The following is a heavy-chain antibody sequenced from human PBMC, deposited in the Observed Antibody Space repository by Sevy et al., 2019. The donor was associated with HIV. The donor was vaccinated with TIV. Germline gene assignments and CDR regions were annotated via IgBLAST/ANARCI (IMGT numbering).Heavy chain of an antibody. CDR2: IYYSGST. D-gene: IGHD3-10*01. J-gene: IGHJ6*02. CDR1: GGSISSSSYY. CDR3: ARLFGSGNDYYYYGMDV. Sequence: SETLSLTCTVSGGSISSSSYYWGWIRQPPGKGLEWIGSIYYSGSTYYNPSLKSRVTISVDTSKNQFSLKLSSVTAADTAVYYCARLFGSGNDYYYYGMDVWGQRTTVTVSS. V-gene: IGHV4-39*01.